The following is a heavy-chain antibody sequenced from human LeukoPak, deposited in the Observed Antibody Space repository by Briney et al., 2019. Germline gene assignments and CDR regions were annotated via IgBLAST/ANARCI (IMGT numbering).Heavy chain of an antibody. D-gene: IGHD4-17*01. V-gene: IGHV1-69*05. J-gene: IGHJ4*02. Sequence: SVKVSCRASGGTFSSYAISWVRQAPGQGLEWMGGIIPIFGTANYAQKFQGRVTITTDESTSTAYMELSSLRSEDTAVYYCARGMTVTTSFDYWGQGTLVTVSS. CDR3: ARGMTVTTSFDY. CDR2: IIPIFGTA. CDR1: GGTFSSYA.